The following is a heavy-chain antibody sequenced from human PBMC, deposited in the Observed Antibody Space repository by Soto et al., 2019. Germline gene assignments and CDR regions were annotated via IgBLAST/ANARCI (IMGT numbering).Heavy chain of an antibody. CDR1: GFSVSSNY. Sequence: GGSLRLSCAASGFSVSSNYMSWVRQAPGKGLEWLSVIYIDGGTYYADSVKGRFTISRDNSKNTLYLQMNSLRAEDTAFYYCVRDQGIPVTAWGQGTLVTVSS. V-gene: IGHV3-53*01. CDR2: IYIDGGT. CDR3: VRDQGIPVTA. J-gene: IGHJ4*02. D-gene: IGHD6-19*01.